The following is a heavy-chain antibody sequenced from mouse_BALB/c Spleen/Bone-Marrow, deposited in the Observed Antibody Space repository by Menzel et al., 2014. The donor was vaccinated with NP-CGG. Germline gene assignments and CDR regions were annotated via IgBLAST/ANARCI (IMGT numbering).Heavy chain of an antibody. J-gene: IGHJ1*01. V-gene: IGHV2-6-7*01. CDR2: IWGDGST. CDR1: GFSLTAYG. CDR3: ARGSLLYYGGSYWYFDV. Sequence: QVHVKQSGPGLVGPSQSLSITCTVSGFSLTAYGLNWVRQPPGKGLEWLGVIWGDGSTDYNSALKSRLSISKGNSKSQVFLKMNSLQTDDTARYYCARGSLLYYGGSYWYFDVWGAGTTVTVSS. D-gene: IGHD1-1*01.